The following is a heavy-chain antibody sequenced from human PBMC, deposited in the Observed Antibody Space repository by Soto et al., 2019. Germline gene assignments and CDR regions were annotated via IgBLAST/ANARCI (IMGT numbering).Heavy chain of an antibody. CDR2: IIPIFGTA. Sequence: SVKVSCKASGGTFSSYAISWVRQAPGQGLEWMGGIIPIFGTANYAQKFQGRVTITADKSTSTAYMELSSLRSEDTAVYYCARGVLRFLEKDYYYYGMDVWGQGTTVTVSS. J-gene: IGHJ6*02. CDR3: ARGVLRFLEKDYYYYGMDV. CDR1: GGTFSSYA. D-gene: IGHD3-3*01. V-gene: IGHV1-69*06.